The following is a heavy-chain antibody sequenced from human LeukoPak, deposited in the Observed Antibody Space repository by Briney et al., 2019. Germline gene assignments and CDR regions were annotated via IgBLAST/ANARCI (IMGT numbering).Heavy chain of an antibody. D-gene: IGHD3-10*01. Sequence: GGSLRLSCAASGFTFSSYAMSWVRQAPGKGLKWVSAISGSGGSTYYADSVKGRFTISRDNSKNTLYLQMNSLRAEDTAVYYCARDQYYYGSGSYPDYWGQGTLVTVSS. CDR2: ISGSGGST. CDR1: GFTFSSYA. V-gene: IGHV3-23*01. J-gene: IGHJ4*02. CDR3: ARDQYYYGSGSYPDY.